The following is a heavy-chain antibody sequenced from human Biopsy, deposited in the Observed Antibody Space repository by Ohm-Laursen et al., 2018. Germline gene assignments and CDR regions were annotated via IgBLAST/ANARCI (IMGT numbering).Heavy chain of an antibody. V-gene: IGHV4-34*01. J-gene: IGHJ6*02. CDR3: ARGGGEIPTVLIPEAMNV. CDR1: GGSWDFHY. CDR2: INRSGTT. D-gene: IGHD3-16*01. Sequence: SETLSLTCTVNGGSWDFHYWSWVRQSPGKGLEWIGEINRSGTTNYNPSLKSRVTISIDRSKNQFSVSLSAVTAADTAVYYCARGGGEIPTVLIPEAMNVWGRGTKVIVSS.